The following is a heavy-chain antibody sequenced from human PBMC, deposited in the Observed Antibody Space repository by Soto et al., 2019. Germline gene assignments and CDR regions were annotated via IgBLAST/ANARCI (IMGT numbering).Heavy chain of an antibody. D-gene: IGHD2-15*01. Sequence: SETLSLTCTVAGGSISRYYWTWFRQPPGKGLEWIGYIDYSGSTNYNPSLKSRVTISVDTSKNQFSLKLSSVTAADTAVYYFARGAGYCSGGRCSPNYYYGLDVWGQGTTVTVSS. V-gene: IGHV4-59*01. CDR1: GGSISRYY. CDR3: ARGAGYCSGGRCSPNYYYGLDV. J-gene: IGHJ6*02. CDR2: IDYSGST.